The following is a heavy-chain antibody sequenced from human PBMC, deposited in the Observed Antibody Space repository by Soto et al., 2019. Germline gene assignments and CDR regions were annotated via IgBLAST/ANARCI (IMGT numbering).Heavy chain of an antibody. CDR2: VSSGGDNT. CDR3: AKVQLPHSNYGGGYLLDF. Sequence: EVQLLQSGGGLGQPGGSLTLSCAASGFTFNNFAMTWVRQAPGKWLEWVSSVSSGGDNTWYADSVKGRFTISRDNPKNTLYLHMNILSGAYTAVYYCAKVQLPHSNYGGGYLLDFWGQGTRVTVSS. D-gene: IGHD4-4*01. CDR1: GFTFNNFA. V-gene: IGHV3-23*01. J-gene: IGHJ4*02.